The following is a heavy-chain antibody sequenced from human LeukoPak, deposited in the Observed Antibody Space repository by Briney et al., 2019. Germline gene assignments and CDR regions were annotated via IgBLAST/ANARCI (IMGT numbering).Heavy chain of an antibody. CDR2: IIPIFGTA. V-gene: IGHV1-69*05. J-gene: IGHJ4*02. Sequence: SVKVSCKASGYTFTSYGISWVRQAPGQGLEWMGSIIPIFGTANYAQKFQGRVTITTDESTSTAYMELSSLRSEDTAVYYCARDGERSGYSYGEYYFDYWGQGTLVTVSS. D-gene: IGHD5-18*01. CDR3: ARDGERSGYSYGEYYFDY. CDR1: GYTFTSYG.